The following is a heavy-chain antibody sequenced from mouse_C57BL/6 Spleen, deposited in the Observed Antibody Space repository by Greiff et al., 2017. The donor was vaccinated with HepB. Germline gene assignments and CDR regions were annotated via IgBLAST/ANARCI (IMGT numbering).Heavy chain of an antibody. J-gene: IGHJ1*03. CDR1: GYSFTGYF. D-gene: IGHD1-1*01. Sequence: EVKLQQSGPELVKPGDSVKISCKASGYSFTGYFMNWVMQSHGKSLEWIGRINPYNGDTFYNQKFKGKATLTVDKSSSTAHMELRSLTSEDSAVYYCAKNYGSVWYFDVWGTGTTVTVSS. V-gene: IGHV1-20*01. CDR2: INPYNGDT. CDR3: AKNYGSVWYFDV.